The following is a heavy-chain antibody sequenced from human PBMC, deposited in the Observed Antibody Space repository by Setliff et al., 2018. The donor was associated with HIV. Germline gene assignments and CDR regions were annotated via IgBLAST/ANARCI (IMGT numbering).Heavy chain of an antibody. CDR1: GGSIRSYY. CDR2: IYTSGST. V-gene: IGHV4-4*07. D-gene: IGHD3-3*01. J-gene: IGHJ4*02. Sequence: NPSETLSLTCTVSGGSIRSYYWSWIRQPAGKGLEWIGRIYTSGSTNYNPSLKSRVTMSVDTSKNQFSLKLSSVTAADTAVYYCARDGFWSGYIEYWGQGTLVTVSS. CDR3: ARDGFWSGYIEY.